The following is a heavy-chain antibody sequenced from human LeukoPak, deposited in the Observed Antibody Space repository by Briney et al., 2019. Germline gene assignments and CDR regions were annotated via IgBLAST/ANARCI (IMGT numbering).Heavy chain of an antibody. D-gene: IGHD3-3*01. J-gene: IGHJ6*03. V-gene: IGHV4-39*01. CDR3: ARVLFDYYYYYMDV. CDR1: GGSISSSSYY. CDR2: IYYSGST. Sequence: SETLSLTCTVSGGSISSSSYYWGWIRQPPGKGLEWIGNIYYSGSTYYNPSLKSRVTISVDTSKNQFSLKLSSVTAADTAVYYCARVLFDYYYYYMDVWGKGTTVTVSS.